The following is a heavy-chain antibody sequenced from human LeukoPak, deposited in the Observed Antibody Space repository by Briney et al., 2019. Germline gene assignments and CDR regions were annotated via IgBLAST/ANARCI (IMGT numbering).Heavy chain of an antibody. Sequence: ASVKVSCKASGYTYPSYYMHGVRQPGGQGLEWMGIINPSCGNKRYAQKFQDRVNNQSDTSTHTLYIDLNGLRSGDAAVYYLLRAQAGHYGGQGTLVTASS. V-gene: IGHV1-46*01. CDR3: LRAQAGHY. CDR1: GYTYPSYY. CDR2: INPSCGNK. J-gene: IGHJ4*02.